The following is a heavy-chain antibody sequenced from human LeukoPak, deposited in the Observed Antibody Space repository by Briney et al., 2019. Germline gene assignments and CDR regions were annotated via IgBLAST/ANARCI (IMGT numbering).Heavy chain of an antibody. CDR2: IIPILGIA. V-gene: IGHV1-69*04. CDR1: GGTFSSYA. Sequence: SVKVSCKASGGTFSSYAISWVRQAPGQGLEWMGRIIPILGIANYAQKFQGRVTITADKSTSTAYMELSSLRSEDTAVYYCARDRDGEQLSYWGQGTLVTVSS. D-gene: IGHD3-10*01. J-gene: IGHJ4*02. CDR3: ARDRDGEQLSY.